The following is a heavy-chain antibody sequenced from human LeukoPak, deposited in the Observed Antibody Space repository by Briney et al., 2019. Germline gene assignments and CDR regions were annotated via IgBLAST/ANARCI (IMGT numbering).Heavy chain of an antibody. V-gene: IGHV3-30*03. Sequence: GGSLRLSCAASGFTFSSYGMHWVRQAPGKGLDWVAVISYDGNHKHYADSVKGRFTISRDNSKNTVYLQMNGLTAEDTAVYYCARDQASGGPYYYGMDVWGQGTTVTVSS. CDR3: ARDQASGGPYYYGMDV. J-gene: IGHJ6*02. D-gene: IGHD3-10*01. CDR2: ISYDGNHK. CDR1: GFTFSSYG.